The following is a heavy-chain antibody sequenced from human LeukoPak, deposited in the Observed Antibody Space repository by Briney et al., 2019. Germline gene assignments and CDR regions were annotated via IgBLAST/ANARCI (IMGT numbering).Heavy chain of an antibody. D-gene: IGHD4-17*01. CDR1: GGSFSGYY. J-gene: IGHJ4*02. CDR2: INHSGST. Sequence: SETLSLTCAVYGGSFSGYYWSWIRQPPGKGLEWIEEINHSGSTNYNPSLKSRVTISVDTSKNQFSLKLSSVTAADTAVYYCARYGDLVYYFDYWGQGTLVTVSS. V-gene: IGHV4-34*01. CDR3: ARYGDLVYYFDY.